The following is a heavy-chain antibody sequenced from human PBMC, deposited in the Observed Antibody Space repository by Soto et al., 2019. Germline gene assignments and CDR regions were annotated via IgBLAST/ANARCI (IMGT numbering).Heavy chain of an antibody. CDR2: ISAYNGNT. Sequence: ASVKVSCKASGYTFTSYGISWVRQAPGQGLEWMGWISAYNGNTNYAQKLQGRVTMTTDTSTSTAYTEPRSLRSDDTAVYHCARIGPRFPLDYWGQGTLVTVSS. CDR1: GYTFTSYG. CDR3: ARIGPRFPLDY. V-gene: IGHV1-18*04. J-gene: IGHJ4*02.